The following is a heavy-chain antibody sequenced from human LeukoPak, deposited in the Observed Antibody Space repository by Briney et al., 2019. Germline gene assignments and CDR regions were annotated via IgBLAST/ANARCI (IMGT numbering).Heavy chain of an antibody. D-gene: IGHD3-10*01. Sequence: GASVKVSCKASGYTFTSYYMHWVRQAPGQGLEWMGIINPSGGSTSYAQKFQGRVTITADKSTSTPYMELTSLRSEDTAVYYCARDSITMVRGDGYYMDVWGKGTTVTVSS. CDR1: GYTFTSYY. J-gene: IGHJ6*03. CDR3: ARDSITMVRGDGYYMDV. CDR2: INPSGGST. V-gene: IGHV1-46*01.